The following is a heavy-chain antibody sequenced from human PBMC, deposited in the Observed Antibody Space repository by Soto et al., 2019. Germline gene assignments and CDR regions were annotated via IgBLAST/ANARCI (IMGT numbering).Heavy chain of an antibody. CDR2: ISYDGSNK. CDR1: GFTFSSYA. J-gene: IGHJ4*02. D-gene: IGHD5-18*01. CDR3: ARGGKWEAMAPFDY. V-gene: IGHV3-30-3*01. Sequence: GGSLRLSCAASGFTFSSYAMHWVRQAPGKGLEWVAVISYDGSNKYYADSVKGRFTISRDNSKNTLYLQMNSLRAEDTAVYYCARGGKWEAMAPFDYWGQGTLVTSPQ.